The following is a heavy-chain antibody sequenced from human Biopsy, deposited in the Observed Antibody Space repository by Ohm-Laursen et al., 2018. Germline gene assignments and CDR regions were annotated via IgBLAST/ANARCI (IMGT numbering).Heavy chain of an antibody. CDR1: GDSISTYY. J-gene: IGHJ2*01. Sequence: TLSLTCTVSGDSISTYYWSWIRQPPGKGLQWIGYIYYTGNTDYNPSLQSRVTISVDTSKNHFSLRLRSVTPADTAIYYCARDRGYYSDRTVPGYFDLWGRGTLATVSS. CDR3: ARDRGYYSDRTVPGYFDL. V-gene: IGHV4-59*01. D-gene: IGHD3-22*01. CDR2: IYYTGNT.